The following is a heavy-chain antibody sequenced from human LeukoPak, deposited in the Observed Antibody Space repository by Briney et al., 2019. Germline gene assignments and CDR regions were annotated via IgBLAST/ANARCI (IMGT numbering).Heavy chain of an antibody. CDR3: ARFPDSRGYYSVPQDY. V-gene: IGHV3-21*01. CDR2: ISSSSSYI. D-gene: IGHD3-22*01. Sequence: PGGSLRLSCAASGFTFSSYSMNWVRQAPGKGLEWVSSISSSSSYIYYADSVKGRFTISRDNAKNSLYLQMNSLRAEDTAVYYCARFPDSRGYYSVPQDYWGQGTLVTVSS. J-gene: IGHJ4*02. CDR1: GFTFSSYS.